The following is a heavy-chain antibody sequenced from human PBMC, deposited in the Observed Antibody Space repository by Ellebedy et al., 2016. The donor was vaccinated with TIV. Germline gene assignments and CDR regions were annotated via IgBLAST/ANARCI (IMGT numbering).Heavy chain of an antibody. CDR1: GLTFSNYA. CDR2: ISPRGGTT. CDR3: ARGRGGGSDSSTPRYYFDY. Sequence: GESLKISCAASGLTFSNYAMSWVRQAPGKGLQWVSSISPRGGTTYYADSVRGRFTISRDNSKKTLSLQMNSLSADDTAAYYCARGRGGGSDSSTPRYYFDYWGQGTLVTASS. D-gene: IGHD2-2*01. J-gene: IGHJ4*02. V-gene: IGHV3-23*01.